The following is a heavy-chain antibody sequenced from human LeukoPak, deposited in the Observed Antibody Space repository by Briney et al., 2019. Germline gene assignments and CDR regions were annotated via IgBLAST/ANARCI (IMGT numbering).Heavy chain of an antibody. Sequence: GGSLRLSCAASGFTFSSYAMSWVRQAPGKGLEWVSGISGSGGSTYYADSVKGRFTISRDNSKNTLYLQMNSLRVEDTAVYYCARDSARIIWGYWGQGTLVTVSS. CDR1: GFTFSSYA. V-gene: IGHV3-23*01. J-gene: IGHJ4*02. D-gene: IGHD1-14*01. CDR2: ISGSGGST. CDR3: ARDSARIIWGY.